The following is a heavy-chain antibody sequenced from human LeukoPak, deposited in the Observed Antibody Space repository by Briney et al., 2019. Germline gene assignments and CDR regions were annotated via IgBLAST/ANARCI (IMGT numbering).Heavy chain of an antibody. CDR1: GGSFSGYY. J-gene: IGHJ5*02. Sequence: PSETLSLTCAVYGGSFSGYYWSWIRQPSGKGLKWIGEINHSGSTNYNPSLKSRVTISVDTSKNQFSLKLSSVTAADTAVYYCACQGVTTTYNWFDHWGQGTLVTVSS. D-gene: IGHD4-17*01. CDR3: ACQGVTTTYNWFDH. V-gene: IGHV4-34*01. CDR2: INHSGST.